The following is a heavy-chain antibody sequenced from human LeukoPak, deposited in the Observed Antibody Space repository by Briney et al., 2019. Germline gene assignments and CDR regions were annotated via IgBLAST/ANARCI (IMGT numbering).Heavy chain of an antibody. V-gene: IGHV4-39*01. CDR3: ARNITSVIPAGYFDY. J-gene: IGHJ4*02. CDR2: IYNTWST. D-gene: IGHD2-2*01. Sequence: SETLSVTCSLSGGSIGSGRYYWAWIRQPPGKGLEWIGSIYNTWSTSYNPSLKSRVTMSVDTSKNQFSLRLSSVTAADTAVYYCARNITSVIPAGYFDYWGQGTLVTVSS. CDR1: GGSIGSGRYY.